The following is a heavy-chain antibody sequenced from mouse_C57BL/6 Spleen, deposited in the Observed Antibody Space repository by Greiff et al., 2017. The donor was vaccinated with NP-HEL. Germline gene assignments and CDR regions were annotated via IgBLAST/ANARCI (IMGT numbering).Heavy chain of an antibody. CDR2: ISYDGSN. V-gene: IGHV3-6*01. CDR1: GYSITSGYY. CDR3: ARLDAY. J-gene: IGHJ3*01. Sequence: DVKLQESGPGLVKPSQSLSLTCSVTGYSITSGYYWNWIRQFPGNKLEWMGYISYDGSNNYNPSLKNRISITRDTSKNQLFLKLNSVTTEDTATYYCARLDAYWGQGTLVTVSA.